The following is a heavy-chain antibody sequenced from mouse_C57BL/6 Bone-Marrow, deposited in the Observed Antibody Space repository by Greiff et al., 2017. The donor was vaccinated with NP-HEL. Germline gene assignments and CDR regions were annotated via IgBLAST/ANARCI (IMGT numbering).Heavy chain of an antibody. J-gene: IGHJ4*01. CDR2: IDPSDSET. V-gene: IGHV1-52*01. CDR3: ERESYRAMDY. D-gene: IGHD2-14*01. Sequence: QVQLQHPGAELVRPGSSVKLSCKASGYTFTSYWMHWVKQRPIQGLEWIGNIDPSDSETHYNQKFKDKATLTVDKSSSTAYMQLSSLTSEDSAVCYCERESYRAMDYWGQGTSVTVSS. CDR1: GYTFTSYW.